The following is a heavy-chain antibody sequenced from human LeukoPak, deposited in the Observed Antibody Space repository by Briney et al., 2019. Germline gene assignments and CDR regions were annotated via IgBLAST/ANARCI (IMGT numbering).Heavy chain of an antibody. CDR2: LSGSGGST. D-gene: IGHD3-22*01. Sequence: GGSLRLSCAASGFTFSSYAMSWVRQAPGKGLEWVSALSGSGGSTYYADSVKGRFTISRDNSKNTLYLQMNSLRAEDTAVYYCAKDFPDFYYDSSGYYFDYWGQGTLVTVSS. CDR3: AKDFPDFYYDSSGYYFDY. V-gene: IGHV3-23*01. J-gene: IGHJ4*02. CDR1: GFTFSSYA.